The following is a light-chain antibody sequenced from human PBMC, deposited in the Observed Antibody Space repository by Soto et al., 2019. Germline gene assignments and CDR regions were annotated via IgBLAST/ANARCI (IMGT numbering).Light chain of an antibody. CDR3: GSWDSSLSAYV. CDR1: SSNIGGNS. V-gene: IGLV1-51*01. J-gene: IGLJ1*01. Sequence: QSVLTKLPSVTAAPGQRGTISCSGSSSNIGGNSVSWYQQLPGTAPKLLIYDDDKRPSGIPDRFSGSKSGTSATLGITGFQTGDEADYYCGSWDSSLSAYVFGTGTKVTVL. CDR2: DDD.